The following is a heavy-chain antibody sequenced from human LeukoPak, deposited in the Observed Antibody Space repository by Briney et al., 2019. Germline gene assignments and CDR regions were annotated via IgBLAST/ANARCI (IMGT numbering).Heavy chain of an antibody. D-gene: IGHD3-9*01. CDR1: GGSISSSTYY. V-gene: IGHV4-39*01. Sequence: SETLSLTCSVSGGSISSSTYYWGWIRQPPGRGLEWTGNIYYSGSTYYNPSLKSRVTISVDTSKNQFSLKLSSVTAADTAVYYCARLTYYDILTGYPYFDYWGQGTLVTVSS. J-gene: IGHJ4*02. CDR3: ARLTYYDILTGYPYFDY. CDR2: IYYSGST.